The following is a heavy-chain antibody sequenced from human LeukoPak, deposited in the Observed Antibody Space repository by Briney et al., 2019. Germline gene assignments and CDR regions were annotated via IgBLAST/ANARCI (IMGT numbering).Heavy chain of an antibody. CDR2: IISDGSST. CDR1: GFTFSSYW. CDR3: ARDRGSGWYGGGWFDP. D-gene: IGHD6-19*01. J-gene: IGHJ5*02. Sequence: GGSLRLSCAASGFTFSSYWMHWVRQAPGKGLVWVSRIISDGSSTSYADSVKGRFTISRDNAKNTLFLQMNSLRAEDTAVYYCARDRGSGWYGGGWFDPWGQGTLVTVSS. V-gene: IGHV3-74*01.